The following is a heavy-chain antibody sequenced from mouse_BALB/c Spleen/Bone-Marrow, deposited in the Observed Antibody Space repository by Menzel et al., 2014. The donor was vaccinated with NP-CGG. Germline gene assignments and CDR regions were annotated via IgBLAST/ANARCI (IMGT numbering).Heavy chain of an antibody. D-gene: IGHD3-1*01. CDR3: ARQLGLRWAMDY. CDR1: GFTFGSFT. CDR2: FRNGGGSP. J-gene: IGHJ4*01. Sequence: EVMLVESGGGLVQPGGSRKFSGAASGFTFGSFTWSWVRQTPERRRDGFATFRNGGGSPYYPDTVKGRFTISRDNAKNTLYLQMSSLKSEDTAMYYCARQLGLRWAMDYWGQGTSVTVSS. V-gene: IGHV5-12-2*01.